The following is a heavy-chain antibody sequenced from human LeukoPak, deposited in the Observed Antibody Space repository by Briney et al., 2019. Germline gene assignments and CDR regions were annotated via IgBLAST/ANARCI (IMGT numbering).Heavy chain of an antibody. CDR1: GFSISSYA. J-gene: IGHJ5*02. D-gene: IGHD1-26*01. CDR3: ARVGLKGFDP. V-gene: IGHV3-30-3*01. CDR2: ISYDGSNK. Sequence: PGGSLRLSCAASGFSISSYAIHWVRQAPGKGLESVAVISYDGSNKYYADSVKGRFTISRDNAKNSLYLQMNSLRAEDTAVYYCARVGLKGFDPWGQGTLVTVSS.